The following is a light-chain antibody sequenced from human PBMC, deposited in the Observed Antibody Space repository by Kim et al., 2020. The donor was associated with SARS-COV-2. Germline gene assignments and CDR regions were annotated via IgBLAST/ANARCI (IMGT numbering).Light chain of an antibody. Sequence: VSPGQTASITCSGDKLGDKYACWYQQKPGQSTVLVIYQDSKRPSGIPERFSGSNSGNTATLTISGTQAMDEADYYCQAWDSSTNYVFGTGTKVTVL. J-gene: IGLJ1*01. CDR3: QAWDSSTNYV. V-gene: IGLV3-1*01. CDR2: QDS. CDR1: KLGDKY.